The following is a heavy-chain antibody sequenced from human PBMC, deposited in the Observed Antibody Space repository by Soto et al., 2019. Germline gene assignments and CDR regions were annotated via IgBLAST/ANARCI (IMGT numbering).Heavy chain of an antibody. CDR3: ARVWGDYDILTGYSKDNWFDP. CDR2: VSSTGST. Sequence: SETLSLTCTVSGGSLNSYYWTWIRQSPGKGLEWIGYVSSTGSTNYNPSLKSRLTMSLDTSTNEVSLSLTSVTAADAAVYYCARVWGDYDILTGYSKDNWFDPWGQGTLVTVSS. CDR1: GGSLNSYY. J-gene: IGHJ5*02. V-gene: IGHV4-59*01. D-gene: IGHD3-9*01.